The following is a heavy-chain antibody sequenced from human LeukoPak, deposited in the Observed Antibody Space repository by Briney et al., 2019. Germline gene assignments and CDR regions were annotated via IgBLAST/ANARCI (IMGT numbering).Heavy chain of an antibody. V-gene: IGHV3-21*01. CDR3: ASTLRRLFDY. CDR1: GFTLSRYS. Sequence: GESLRLSCPVSGFTLSRYSINWVRQAAGDVLEWVSSISISSNYRYYAESVKGRFTISRDNAKNSLYLQMNSLRAEDTAVYYCASTLRRLFDYWGQGTLVTVSS. J-gene: IGHJ4*02. D-gene: IGHD2-21*02. CDR2: ISISSNYR.